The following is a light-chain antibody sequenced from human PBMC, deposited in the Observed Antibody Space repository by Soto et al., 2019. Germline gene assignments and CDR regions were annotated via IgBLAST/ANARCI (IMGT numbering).Light chain of an antibody. CDR1: SSDVGSYNL. V-gene: IGLV2-23*02. J-gene: IGLJ1*01. Sequence: QSVLTQPASVSGSPGQSITISCTGTSSDVGSYNLVSWYQQHPGKAPKVMIYEVITRPSGVPNRFSGSKSGYTASLTISGLQAEDEADYHCCSYAGGSTYVSGTGTKVTVL. CDR3: CSYAGGSTYV. CDR2: EVI.